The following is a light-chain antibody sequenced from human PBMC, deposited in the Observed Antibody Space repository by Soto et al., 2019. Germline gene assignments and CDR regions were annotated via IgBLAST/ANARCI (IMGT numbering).Light chain of an antibody. Sequence: DIVLTQSPLSLPVTPGEPASISCRSNQSLRAGDGNDYLDWYVQKPGQSPQVLIYYISNRASGVPDRFSGSGSGTEFTLKISRMEPDDVGTYYCMQGGRSPFTFGPGTILDV. CDR2: YIS. V-gene: IGKV2-28*01. CDR1: QSLRAGDGNDY. CDR3: MQGGRSPFT. J-gene: IGKJ3*01.